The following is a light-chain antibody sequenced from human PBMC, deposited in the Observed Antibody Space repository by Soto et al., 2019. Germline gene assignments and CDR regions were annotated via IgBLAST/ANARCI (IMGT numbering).Light chain of an antibody. Sequence: DIQMTQSPSTLSASVGGRVTISCRASQRVSWYLAWYQQKPGKAPKILIFDASRLGSGVPSRFSGSGSGAEFTLTISSLQPDDFATYYGQQYNSYSTWTVGQGTKVQI. CDR1: QRVSWY. J-gene: IGKJ1*01. CDR3: QQYNSYSTWT. V-gene: IGKV1-5*01. CDR2: DAS.